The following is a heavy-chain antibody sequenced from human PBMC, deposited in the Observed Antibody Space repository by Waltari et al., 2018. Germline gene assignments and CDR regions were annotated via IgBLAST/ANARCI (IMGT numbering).Heavy chain of an antibody. CDR3: AKDTGRSWYYPY. D-gene: IGHD6-13*01. Sequence: QVQLVESGGGVVQPGGSLRLACAASGCTFSSYGMHWVRQAPGKGLEWVAFIRYDGSNKYYADSVKGRFTISRDNSKNTLYLQMNSLRAEDTAVYYCAKDTGRSWYYPYWGQGTLVTVSS. J-gene: IGHJ4*02. CDR2: IRYDGSNK. V-gene: IGHV3-30*02. CDR1: GCTFSSYG.